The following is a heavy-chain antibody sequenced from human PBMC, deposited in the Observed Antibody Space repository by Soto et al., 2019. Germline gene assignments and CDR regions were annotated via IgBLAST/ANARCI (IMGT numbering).Heavy chain of an antibody. J-gene: IGHJ3*01. CDR1: NYLFGAFG. CDR2: ITPYNGNT. V-gene: IGHV1-18*01. Sequence: QVQLVQSGAEVKNPGASVKVSCQASNYLFGAFGISWVRQAPGQGLEWMGWITPYNGNTRYAEKFQDRVTMTADKSTTTAYMEVRRLTSDDTAVYFCARISARRNDFDVWGQGTGVTVSS. CDR3: ARISARRNDFDV.